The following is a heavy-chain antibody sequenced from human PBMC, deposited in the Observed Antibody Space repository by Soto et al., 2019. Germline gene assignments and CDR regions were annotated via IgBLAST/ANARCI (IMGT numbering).Heavy chain of an antibody. V-gene: IGHV1-3*01. D-gene: IGHD6-19*01. J-gene: IGHJ4*02. CDR2: INCGSGNT. CDR1: GYNFTTYV. CDR3: ARGYTSGWTFDF. Sequence: QVQLVQSGAEVKQPGASASVSCKASGYNFTTYVVHWLRQAPGQGPEWMGWINCGSGNTVYSQKFQDIVTFTRDTSARTAYMDLNSLTSGDTAVYYCARGYTSGWTFDFWGRGTLVTVSS.